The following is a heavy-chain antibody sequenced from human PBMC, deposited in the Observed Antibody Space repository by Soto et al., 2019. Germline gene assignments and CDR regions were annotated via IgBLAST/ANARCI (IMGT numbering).Heavy chain of an antibody. V-gene: IGHV3-30*18. CDR2: ISYDGSNK. D-gene: IGHD6-13*01. Sequence: ESGGGVVQPGRSLRLSCAASGFTFSSYGMHWVRQAPGKGLEWVAVISYDGSNKYYGDSVKGRFTISRDNSKNTLYLQMNSLRAEDTAVYYCAKVAAAGTYYYYYYGMDVWGQGATVTVSS. J-gene: IGHJ6*02. CDR1: GFTFSSYG. CDR3: AKVAAAGTYYYYYYGMDV.